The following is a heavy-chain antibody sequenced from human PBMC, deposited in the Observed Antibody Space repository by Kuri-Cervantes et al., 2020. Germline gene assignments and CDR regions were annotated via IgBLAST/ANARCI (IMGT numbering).Heavy chain of an antibody. J-gene: IGHJ3*02. D-gene: IGHD3-22*01. CDR2: ISSSGSTI. CDR1: GFTFSDYY. CDR3: ARDSRDYDSIAFDI. V-gene: IGHV3-11*01. Sequence: GSLRLSCAASGFTFSDYYMSWIRQAPGKGLEWVSYISSSGSTIYYADSVKGRFTISRDNAKNSLYLQMNSLRAEDTAVYYCARDSRDYDSIAFDIWGQGTMVTVSS.